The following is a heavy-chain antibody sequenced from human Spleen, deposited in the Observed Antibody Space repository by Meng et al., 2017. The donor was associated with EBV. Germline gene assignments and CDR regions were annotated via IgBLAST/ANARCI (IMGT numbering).Heavy chain of an antibody. CDR2: IYHSGST. J-gene: IGHJ4*02. D-gene: IGHD6-19*01. CDR3: ARDGYSSGIDY. CDR1: GGSVSRGSYY. V-gene: IGHV4-61*01. Sequence: QVQLQGSGPGLVKPSETLSLTCTVSGGSVSRGSYYWSWIRQPPGKGLEWIGYIYHSGSTKYNPSLTSRVTISVDTSKNQFSLNLRSVTAADTAVYYCARDGYSSGIDYWGQGTLVTVSS.